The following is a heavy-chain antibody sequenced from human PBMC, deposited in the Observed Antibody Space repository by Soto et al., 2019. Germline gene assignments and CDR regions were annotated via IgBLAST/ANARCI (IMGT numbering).Heavy chain of an antibody. J-gene: IGHJ6*02. CDR3: ARELRSSGWYAPSRWNYGMDV. CDR1: GYTFTGYY. CDR2: INPNSGGT. D-gene: IGHD6-19*01. Sequence: GPSVKVSFKASGYTFTGYYMHWVRQAPGQGLEWMGWINPNSGGTNYAQKFQGWATMTRDTSISTAYMELSRLRSDDTAVYYCARELRSSGWYAPSRWNYGMDVWGQGTTVTVSS. V-gene: IGHV1-2*04.